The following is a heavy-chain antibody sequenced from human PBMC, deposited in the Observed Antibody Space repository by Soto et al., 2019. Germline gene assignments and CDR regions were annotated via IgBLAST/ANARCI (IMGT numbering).Heavy chain of an antibody. D-gene: IGHD3-22*01. J-gene: IGHJ1*01. CDR3: ARAETTKYDSSGYGY. CDR2: INGDGSIT. CDR1: GFTFSSYW. V-gene: IGHV3-74*03. Sequence: EVQLVESGGDLVQPGGSLRLSCAASGFTFSSYWMHWVRQVPGKGLEWVARINGDGSITSHADSVTGRFTISRDNAKDTLDLQMRSLRAEDTGVYYCARAETTKYDSSGYGYWGQGVRVSVSS.